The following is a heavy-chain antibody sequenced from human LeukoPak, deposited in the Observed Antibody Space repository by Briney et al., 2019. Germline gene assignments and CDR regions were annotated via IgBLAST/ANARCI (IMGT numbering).Heavy chain of an antibody. D-gene: IGHD4-11*01. CDR2: IYYSGST. V-gene: IGHV4-61*08. Sequence: KSSETLSLTCAVSGGSISSGGYSWSWIRQPPGKGLEWIGYIYYSGSTNYNPSLKSRVTISVDTSKNQFSLKLSSVTAADTAVYYCARQPRRRAVTHYYYGMDVWGQGTTVTVSS. CDR3: ARQPRRRAVTHYYYGMDV. J-gene: IGHJ6*02. CDR1: GGSISSGGYS.